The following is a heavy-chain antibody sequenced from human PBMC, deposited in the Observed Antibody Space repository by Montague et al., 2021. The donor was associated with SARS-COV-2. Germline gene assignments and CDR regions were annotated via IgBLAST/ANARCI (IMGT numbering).Heavy chain of an antibody. CDR1: GFSLSTSGMC. Sequence: PALVKPTQTLTLTCTFSGFSLSTSGMCVSWIRQPPGKALEWLARIDWVDDKYYSTSLKTRLTISKDTSKNQVVLTMTNMDPVDTATYYCARTHYYDSSGYHDAFDIWGQGTMVTVSS. J-gene: IGHJ3*02. D-gene: IGHD3-22*01. CDR3: ARTHYYDSSGYHDAFDI. CDR2: IDWVDDK. V-gene: IGHV2-70*11.